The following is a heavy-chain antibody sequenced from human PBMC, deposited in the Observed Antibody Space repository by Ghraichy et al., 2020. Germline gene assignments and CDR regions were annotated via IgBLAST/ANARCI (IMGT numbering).Heavy chain of an antibody. Sequence: TLSLTCAASGFSFSSHGMSWVRQAPGKGPEWVSAISSSGDETFYADSVKGRLTISRDNSKNTLYLQMNSLRAEDTAVYYCAKIGERGIWYFDLWGRGTLVSVSS. V-gene: IGHV3-23*01. CDR3: AKIGERGIWYFDL. J-gene: IGHJ2*01. CDR1: GFSFSSHG. CDR2: ISSSGDET.